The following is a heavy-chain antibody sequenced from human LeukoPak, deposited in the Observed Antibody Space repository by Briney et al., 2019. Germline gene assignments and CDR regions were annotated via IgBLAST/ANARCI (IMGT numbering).Heavy chain of an antibody. J-gene: IGHJ3*02. CDR1: GGSINNYY. CDR2: IYTRGST. CDR3: ARGRHCSADICSGGDAFDI. Sequence: SETLSLTCTVSGGSINNYYWSWIRQPAGKGLEWIGRIYTRGSTNYNPSLKSRVTMSVDTSKNQFSLKLSSVTAAYTAVYYCARGRHCSADICSGGDAFDIWGQGTMVSVSS. V-gene: IGHV4-4*07. D-gene: IGHD2-15*01.